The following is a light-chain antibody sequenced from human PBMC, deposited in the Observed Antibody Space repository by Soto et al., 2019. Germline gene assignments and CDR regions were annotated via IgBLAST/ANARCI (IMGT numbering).Light chain of an antibody. Sequence: DIRMTQSPSTLSASVGDRVTITCRASQSITGWLAWHQQKPGKAPKLLSFDASNLEGGVPPRFSGSGSGTEFTLTVSSVQPDDSASYYCQQYNNYSPTFGQGTKVEIK. J-gene: IGKJ1*01. CDR1: QSITGW. CDR3: QQYNNYSPT. CDR2: DAS. V-gene: IGKV1-5*01.